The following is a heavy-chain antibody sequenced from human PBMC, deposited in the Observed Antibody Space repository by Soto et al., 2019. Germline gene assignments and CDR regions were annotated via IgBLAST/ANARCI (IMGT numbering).Heavy chain of an antibody. J-gene: IGHJ6*02. D-gene: IGHD2-2*02. Sequence: GGSLRLSCAASGFIFSGSAIHWVRQASGKGLEWVGRIRSRANNFATSSAASVKGRFTFSRDDSKNTAYLQMNTLKPEDTAVYYCARGQGAAIGDYYYHGMDVWGQGTTVTAP. CDR1: GFIFSGSA. V-gene: IGHV3-73*01. CDR3: ARGQGAAIGDYYYHGMDV. CDR2: IRSRANNFAT.